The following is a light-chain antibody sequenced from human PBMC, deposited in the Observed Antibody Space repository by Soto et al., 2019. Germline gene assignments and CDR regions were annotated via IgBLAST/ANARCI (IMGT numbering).Light chain of an antibody. J-gene: IGLJ1*01. CDR3: NSYAGSNIV. CDR2: EVY. V-gene: IGLV2-8*01. CDR1: SSDVGGYNY. Sequence: QSALTQPPSASGSPGQSVTISCTGTSSDVGGYNYVSWYRQHPGQAPKLMIYEVYKRPSGVPDRFSGSKSGNTASLTVSGLQAEDEADYYCNSYAGSNIVFGTGTKLTVL.